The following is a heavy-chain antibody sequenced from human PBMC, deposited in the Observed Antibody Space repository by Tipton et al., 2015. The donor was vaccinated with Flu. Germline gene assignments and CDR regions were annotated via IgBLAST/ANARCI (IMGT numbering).Heavy chain of an antibody. D-gene: IGHD5-24*01. V-gene: IGHV4-38-2*02. J-gene: IGHJ4*02. Sequence: TLSLTCTVSGYSISSGFYWGWIRQPPGKGLEWIGNIYHSGSTFYNPPLKSRVTISVDTSKNQFSLKLSSVTAADTAVYYCARGDGHNFDYWGQGTLVTVSS. CDR3: ARGDGHNFDY. CDR2: IYHSGST. CDR1: GYSISSGFY.